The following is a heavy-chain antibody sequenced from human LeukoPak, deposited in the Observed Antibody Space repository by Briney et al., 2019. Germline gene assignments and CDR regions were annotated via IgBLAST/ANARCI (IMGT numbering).Heavy chain of an antibody. CDR3: TRCERTYYDI. Sequence: GGSLRLSCAASGFTFSDQYMDWVRQAPGKGLEWVGRIRNRANSYTTEYAASVEGRFTISRDDSKNSLYLQMDSLKTEDSALYYCTRCERTYYDIWGQATLVTVSS. V-gene: IGHV3-72*01. J-gene: IGHJ4*02. D-gene: IGHD3-9*01. CDR1: GFTFSDQY. CDR2: IRNRANSYTT.